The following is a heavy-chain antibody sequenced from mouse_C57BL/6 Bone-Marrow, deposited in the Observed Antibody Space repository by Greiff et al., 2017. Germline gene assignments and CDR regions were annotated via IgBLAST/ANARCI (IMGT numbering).Heavy chain of an antibody. CDR1: GYTFTSYG. D-gene: IGHD2-3*01. Sequence: VQLQQPGAELAMPGASVKLSCKASGYTFTSYGISWVKQRTGQGLEWIGEIYPRSGNTYYNEKFKGKATLTADKSSSTAYMELRSLTSEDSAVYFCARSDDGVWIDYWGQGTSLTVSS. J-gene: IGHJ4*01. CDR3: ARSDDGVWIDY. V-gene: IGHV1-81*01. CDR2: IYPRSGNT.